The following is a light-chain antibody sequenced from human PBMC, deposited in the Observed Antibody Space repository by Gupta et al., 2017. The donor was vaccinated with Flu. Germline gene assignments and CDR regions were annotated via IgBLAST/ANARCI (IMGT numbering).Light chain of an antibody. CDR3: QQYNSYPWT. V-gene: IGKV1-5*03. Sequence: DIQMTQSPSTLSASVGDRVTITYRASQSISSWLAWYQQKAGKAPKLLIYKASSLESGAPSRFSGSGSRTEFTLTISSLQPDDFATYYCQQYNSYPWTFGQGTKVEIK. J-gene: IGKJ1*01. CDR2: KAS. CDR1: QSISSW.